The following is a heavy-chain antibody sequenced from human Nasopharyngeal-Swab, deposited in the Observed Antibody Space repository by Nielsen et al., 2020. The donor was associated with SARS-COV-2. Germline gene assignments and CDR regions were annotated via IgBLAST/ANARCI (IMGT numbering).Heavy chain of an antibody. Sequence: QTHSLTRGVSGGSFSAFYWSWIRQPPGKGLEWIGEINHSGSTNYNPSLKSRVTISVDTSKNQFSLKLSSVTAADTAVYYCARVELRFLEWYDYWGQGTLVTVSS. CDR2: INHSGST. D-gene: IGHD3-3*01. V-gene: IGHV4-34*01. CDR3: ARVELRFLEWYDY. J-gene: IGHJ4*02. CDR1: GGSFSAFY.